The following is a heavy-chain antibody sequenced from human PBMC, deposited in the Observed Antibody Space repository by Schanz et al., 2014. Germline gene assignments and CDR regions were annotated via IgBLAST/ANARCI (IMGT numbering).Heavy chain of an antibody. CDR1: GFNFNTYA. D-gene: IGHD3-10*01. Sequence: VKLVESGGGLVKPGGSLRLACAASGFNFNTYAMSWVRQAPGKGLEWVAVLSSDESRKFYADSVRGRFTISRDNSMNTVYLQMNSLRSDDAAVYYCARAQGVIRLYYGVDVWGQGTTVTVSS. CDR2: LSSDESRK. CDR3: ARAQGVIRLYYGVDV. V-gene: IGHV3-30*14. J-gene: IGHJ6*02.